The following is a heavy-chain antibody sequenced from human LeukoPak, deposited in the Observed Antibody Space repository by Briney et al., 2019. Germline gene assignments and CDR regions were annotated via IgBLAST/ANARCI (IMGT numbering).Heavy chain of an antibody. CDR2: IGYDGSNK. CDR3: ARVALGYSRGWSDGGHFDY. V-gene: IGHV3-33*01. D-gene: IGHD6-19*01. CDR1: GFTCSSYG. Sequence: PGGSLRLSCAASGFTCSSYGMHRVREAPGKGLEWVAVIGYDGSNKYYAASVKGRFTISRDNYKNTLYLQMNSLRAEDTAVYYCARVALGYSRGWSDGGHFDYWGQGTLVTVSS. J-gene: IGHJ4*02.